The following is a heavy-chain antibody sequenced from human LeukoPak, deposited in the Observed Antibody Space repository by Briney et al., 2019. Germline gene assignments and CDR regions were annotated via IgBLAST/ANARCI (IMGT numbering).Heavy chain of an antibody. V-gene: IGHV4-4*07. CDR3: ARTKGGYEFLLDY. D-gene: IGHD5-12*01. CDR1: GGSISSYY. Sequence: SETLSLTCTVSGGSISSYYWNWIRQPAGKGLEWIGRIYSSGSTNYNSSLKSRVIMSVDTSKNQFSLKLSSVTAADTAVYYCARTKGGYEFLLDYWGQGTLVTVSS. CDR2: IYSSGST. J-gene: IGHJ4*02.